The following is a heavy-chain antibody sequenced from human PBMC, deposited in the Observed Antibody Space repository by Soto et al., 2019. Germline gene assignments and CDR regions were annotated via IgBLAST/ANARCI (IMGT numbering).Heavy chain of an antibody. J-gene: IGHJ4*02. D-gene: IGHD2-15*01. CDR1: GYTFTSYG. Sequence: ASVKASCKASGYTFTSYGISWVRQAPGQGLEWMGWISAYNGNTNYAQKLQGRVTMTTDTSTSTAYMELRSLRSDDTAVYYCARVRFSERYCSGGSFDYWGQGTLVTVSS. CDR2: ISAYNGNT. CDR3: ARVRFSERYCSGGSFDY. V-gene: IGHV1-18*01.